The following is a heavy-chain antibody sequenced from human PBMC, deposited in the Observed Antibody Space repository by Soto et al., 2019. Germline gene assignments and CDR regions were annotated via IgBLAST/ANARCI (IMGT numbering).Heavy chain of an antibody. CDR1: GYTFTSYA. J-gene: IGHJ4*02. V-gene: IGHV1-3*01. CDR2: INAGNGNT. D-gene: IGHD3-16*02. Sequence: QVQLVQSGAEVKKPGASVKVSCKASGYTFTSYAMHWVRQAPGQRLEWMXWINAGNGNTKYSQKFQGRVTITRDTSASTAYMELSSLRSEDTAVYYCARETYDYIWGSYRYFDYWGQGTLVTVSS. CDR3: ARETYDYIWGSYRYFDY.